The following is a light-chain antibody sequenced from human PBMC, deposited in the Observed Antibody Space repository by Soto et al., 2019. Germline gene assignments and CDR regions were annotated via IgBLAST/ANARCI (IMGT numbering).Light chain of an antibody. V-gene: IGLV1-47*01. Sequence: QSALTQPASVSGSPGQSITISCTGTSSDVGGYNYVSWYQQLPGTAPKLLVYRDNQRPSGVPDRFSGSKSGTSASLAISGLRSDDEADYYCAAWDDSLRGVVFGGGTQLTVL. CDR2: RDN. CDR3: AAWDDSLRGVV. CDR1: SSDVGGYNY. J-gene: IGLJ2*01.